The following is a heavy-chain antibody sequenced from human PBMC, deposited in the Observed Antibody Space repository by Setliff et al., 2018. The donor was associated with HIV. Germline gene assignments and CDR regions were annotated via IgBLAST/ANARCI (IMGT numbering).Heavy chain of an antibody. Sequence: GGSLRLSCAASGFTFSTSWMHWVRQVPGKGLEYVSTISSNGGGTYYADFVKGRFTISRDNSKNTLYLQMGRLRAEDMAVYYCARSNGQWLKNWFDPWGQGTLVTVSS. CDR2: ISSNGGGT. J-gene: IGHJ5*02. D-gene: IGHD6-19*01. CDR3: ARSNGQWLKNWFDP. V-gene: IGHV3-64*02. CDR1: GFTFSTSW.